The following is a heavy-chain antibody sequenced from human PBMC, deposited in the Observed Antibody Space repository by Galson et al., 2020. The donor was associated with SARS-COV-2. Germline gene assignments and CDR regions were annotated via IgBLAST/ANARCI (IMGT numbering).Heavy chain of an antibody. D-gene: IGHD2-2*01. V-gene: IGHV5-51*01. Sequence: GESLKISCKGSGYSFTSYWIGWVRQMPGKGLEWMGIIYPGDSDTRYSPSFQGQVTISADKSISTAYLQWSSLKASDTAMYYCARRAVPAAIGEGGYYYYMDVLGKGTTVTVSS. J-gene: IGHJ6*03. CDR3: ARRAVPAAIGEGGYYYYMDV. CDR1: GYSFTSYW. CDR2: IYPGDSDT.